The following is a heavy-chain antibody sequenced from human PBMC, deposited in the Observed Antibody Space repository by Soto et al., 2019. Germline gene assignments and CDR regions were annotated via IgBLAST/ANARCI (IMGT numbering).Heavy chain of an antibody. V-gene: IGHV3-30*18. D-gene: IGHD4-17*01. CDR2: ISYDGSNK. CDR1: GFTFSSYG. J-gene: IGHJ4*02. CDR3: AKDQGTVTTGDY. Sequence: QVQLVESGGGVVQPGRSLRLSCAASGFTFSSYGMHWVRQAPGKGLEWVAVISYDGSNKYYADSVKGRFTISRDNSKNTLYLQMNSLRAEDTAVYHCAKDQGTVTTGDYWGQGTLVTVSS.